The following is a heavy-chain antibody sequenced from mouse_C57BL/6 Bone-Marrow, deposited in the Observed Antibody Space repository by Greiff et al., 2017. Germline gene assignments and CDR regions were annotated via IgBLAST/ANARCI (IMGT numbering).Heavy chain of an antibody. D-gene: IGHD2-5*01. CDR2: IDPENGDT. CDR1: GFNFKDDY. V-gene: IGHV14-4*01. Sequence: VQLQQSGSELVRPGASVKLSCTASGFNFKDDYMHWVKQRPEQGLEWIGWIDPENGDTEYASKFQGKATITADTSSNTAYLQLSSLTSEDTAVYYYTAIAYYSNSYAMDYWGQGTSVTVSS. CDR3: TAIAYYSNSYAMDY. J-gene: IGHJ4*01.